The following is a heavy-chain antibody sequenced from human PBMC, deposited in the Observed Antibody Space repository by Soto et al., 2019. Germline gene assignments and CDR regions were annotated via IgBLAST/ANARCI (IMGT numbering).Heavy chain of an antibody. CDR3: ARSTSIAAREANYYYYYMDV. Sequence: ASVKVSCKASGYTFTSYAMHWVRQAPGQRLEWMGWINAGNGNTKYSQKFQGRVTITRDTSAGTAYMELGSLRSEDTAVYYCARSTSIAAREANYYYYYMDVWGKGTTVTVSS. V-gene: IGHV1-3*01. J-gene: IGHJ6*03. D-gene: IGHD6-6*01. CDR1: GYTFTSYA. CDR2: INAGNGNT.